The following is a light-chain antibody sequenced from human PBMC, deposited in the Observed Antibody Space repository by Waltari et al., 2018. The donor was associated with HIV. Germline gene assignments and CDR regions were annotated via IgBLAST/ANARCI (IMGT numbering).Light chain of an antibody. CDR2: RNN. J-gene: IGLJ3*02. V-gene: IGLV1-47*01. CDR3: AASDDSLSGWL. CDR1: SSNIGSNS. Sequence: QSELTQPPSVSGTPGQRVTISCSGSSSNIGSNSVYWSQQLPGTAPKLLISRNNQRPSGVPDRFSGSKSGTSASLAISGLRAEDEADYFCAASDDSLSGWLFGGGTKLTVL.